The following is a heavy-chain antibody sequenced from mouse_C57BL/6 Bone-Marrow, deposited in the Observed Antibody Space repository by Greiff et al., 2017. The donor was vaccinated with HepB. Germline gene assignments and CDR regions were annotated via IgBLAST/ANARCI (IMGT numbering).Heavy chain of an antibody. CDR3: SKGGPEDAMDY. CDR1: GYAFTNYL. V-gene: IGHV1-54*01. J-gene: IGHJ4*01. Sequence: VQLQQSGAELVRPGTSVKVSCKASGYAFTNYLIEWVKQRPGQGLEWIGVINPGSGGTNYKEKFKGKSTLTADKSSSTAYMERSILTSEDSAVYVCSKGGPEDAMDYWGQGTLVTVSS. CDR2: INPGSGGT.